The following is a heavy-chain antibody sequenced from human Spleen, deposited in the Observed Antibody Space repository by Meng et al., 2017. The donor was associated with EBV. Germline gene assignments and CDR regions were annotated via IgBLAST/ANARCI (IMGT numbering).Heavy chain of an antibody. CDR1: GYTFTVYS. CDR2: INPNTGGT. J-gene: IGHJ4*02. Sequence: QVQLWQSGAAVKKLGASVKVSGRAPGYTFTVYSLHWVRQAPGQGLEWMGWINPNTGGTNYAQKFQGWVTMTRDTSISTAYMEVSRLRSDDTAVYYCARARGYSGYQLSYFDYCGQGTLVTVSS. V-gene: IGHV1-2*04. CDR3: ARARGYSGYQLSYFDY. D-gene: IGHD5-12*01.